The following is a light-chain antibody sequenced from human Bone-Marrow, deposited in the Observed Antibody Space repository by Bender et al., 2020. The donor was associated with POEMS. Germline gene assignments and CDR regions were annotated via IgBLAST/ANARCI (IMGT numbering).Light chain of an antibody. CDR2: DNN. V-gene: IGLV1-44*01. CDR1: RSNSGRNT. CDR3: ATWDDYLNGWV. J-gene: IGLJ3*02. Sequence: ISCSGSRSNSGRNTLNWYQQLPGTVPQLLIYDNNQRPSGVPDQFSGSKSGTTASLAISGLQSEAETDYYRATWDDYLNGWVFGGGTKLTVL.